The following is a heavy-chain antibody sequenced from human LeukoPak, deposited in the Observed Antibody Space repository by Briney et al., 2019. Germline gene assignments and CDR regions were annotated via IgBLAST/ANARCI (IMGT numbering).Heavy chain of an antibody. CDR2: MNPNSGNT. V-gene: IGHV1-8*01. CDR1: GYSFTSYD. Sequence: ASVKVSCKASGYSFTSYDINWVRQATGQGLEGMGWMNPNSGNTGYAQKFQGRVTMTRNTSISTAYMELSSLRSEDTAVYYCAREVIRGVIISWFDPWGQGTLVTVSS. J-gene: IGHJ5*02. D-gene: IGHD3-10*01. CDR3: AREVIRGVIISWFDP.